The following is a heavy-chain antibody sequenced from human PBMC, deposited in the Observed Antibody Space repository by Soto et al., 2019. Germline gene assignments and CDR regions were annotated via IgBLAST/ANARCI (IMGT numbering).Heavy chain of an antibody. CDR2: INSDGSST. D-gene: IGHD5-18*01. V-gene: IGHV3-74*01. CDR3: AREGFSYGYGYYYYNGMDV. J-gene: IGHJ6*02. Sequence: GRSLRLYCSASEFALRSFCLPWVRQGPGKGLVWVSRINSDGSSTNYADSVKGRFTISRDNAKNTLYLQIDSLRAEDTAVYYCAREGFSYGYGYYYYNGMDVWGQGT. CDR1: EFALRSFC.